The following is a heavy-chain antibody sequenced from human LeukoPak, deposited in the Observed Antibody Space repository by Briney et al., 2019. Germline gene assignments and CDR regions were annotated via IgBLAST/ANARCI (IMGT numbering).Heavy chain of an antibody. CDR3: ARNQYSGSYSPRDGMDV. CDR1: GGTFSSYA. Sequence: SVKVSCKASGGTFSSYAISWVRQAPGQGLEWMGGIIPIFGTANYAQKFQGRVTITTDTSTSTAYMELRSLRSDDTAVYYCARNQYSGSYSPRDGMDVWGKGTTVTVSS. V-gene: IGHV1-69*05. CDR2: IIPIFGTA. J-gene: IGHJ6*04. D-gene: IGHD1-26*01.